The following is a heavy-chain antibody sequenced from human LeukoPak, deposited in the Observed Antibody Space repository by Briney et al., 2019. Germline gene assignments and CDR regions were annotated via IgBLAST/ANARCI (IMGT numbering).Heavy chain of an antibody. V-gene: IGHV3-7*04. D-gene: IGHD2-21*01. CDR2: IMEDGSVQ. J-gene: IGHJ4*02. Sequence: GGSLRLSCEASGFTFSKTWMSWVRQAPGKGLEWVACIMEDGSVQKYVDSVRGRFTISRDNARNSLYLQMNSLRVEDTAVYYCAKDRVGGALEFWGQGTLATVSS. CDR3: AKDRVGGALEF. CDR1: GFTFSKTW.